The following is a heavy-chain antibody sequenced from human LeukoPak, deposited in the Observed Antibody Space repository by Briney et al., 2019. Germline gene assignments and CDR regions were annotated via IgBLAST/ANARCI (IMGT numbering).Heavy chain of an antibody. Sequence: DSVSVSCTASGYTFTGYYIHWVRQAPGQGLEWMGRINCKEGGTNYTQKFQGRVAMTRDTSINTAYLELSSLISDDTAVYYCARGAVRDSWGQGTLIVVSS. CDR2: INCKEGGT. D-gene: IGHD6-6*01. V-gene: IGHV1-2*06. J-gene: IGHJ4*02. CDR3: ARGAVRDS. CDR1: GYTFTGYY.